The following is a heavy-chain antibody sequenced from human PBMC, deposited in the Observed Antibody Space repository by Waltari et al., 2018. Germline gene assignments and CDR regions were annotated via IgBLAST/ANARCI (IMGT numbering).Heavy chain of an antibody. CDR3: AASVGVAPNY. V-gene: IGHV3-7*01. J-gene: IGHJ4*01. CDR1: GFDLNNYW. Sequence: ELQLLESVGGLVQPGVPLRLCCAVAGFDLNNYWMTWVRQAPGKGREWVANIKQDASEKYYVDSVKSRFTISRDNTKNSLYLKMNSLRAEDTAVYYCAASVGVAPNYWGHGTLVTVSS. D-gene: IGHD6-19*01. CDR2: IKQDASEK.